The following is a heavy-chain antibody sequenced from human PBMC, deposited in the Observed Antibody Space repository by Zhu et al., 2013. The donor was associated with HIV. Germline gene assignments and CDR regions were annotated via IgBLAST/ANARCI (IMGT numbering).Heavy chain of an antibody. V-gene: IGHV1-69*12. CDR2: IIPFFGIT. D-gene: IGHD2-2*03. Sequence: HVQLVQSGAEVRKPGSSVKVSCKASGGTLSRYAINWVRLAPGQGLEWMGWIIPFFGITNYAQKLQDRVTITADESTSTAYMELSGLTSEDTAVYYCAMHPYGYCSSTSCYGGSFDMWGQGTMVTVSS. CDR1: GGTLSRYA. J-gene: IGHJ3*02. CDR3: AMHPYGYCSSTSCYGGSFDM.